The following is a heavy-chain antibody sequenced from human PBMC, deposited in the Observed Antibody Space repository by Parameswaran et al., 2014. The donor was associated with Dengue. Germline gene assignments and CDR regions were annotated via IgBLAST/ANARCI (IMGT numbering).Heavy chain of an antibody. CDR2: INPSGGST. Sequence: WVRQAPGQGLEWMGIINPSGGSTSYAQKFQGRVTMTRDTSTSTVYMELSSLRSEDTAVYYCARDLGGWFDPWGQGTLVIVSS. CDR3: ARDLGGWFDP. V-gene: IGHV1-46*01. J-gene: IGHJ5*02. D-gene: IGHD3-3*01.